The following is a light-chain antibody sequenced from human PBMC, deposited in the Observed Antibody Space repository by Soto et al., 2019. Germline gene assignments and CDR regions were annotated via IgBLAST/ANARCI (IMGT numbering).Light chain of an antibody. Sequence: EIVMTQSPATLSVSPGERATLSCRASQNISTNLAWYQQRPGQAPRLLIYGAFTRATGIPARFSGSGSGTEFTLTISSLQSEDFALYYCQQYNAFPSLTFGGGTKVEI. J-gene: IGKJ4*01. CDR1: QNISTN. CDR3: QQYNAFPSLT. CDR2: GAF. V-gene: IGKV3-15*01.